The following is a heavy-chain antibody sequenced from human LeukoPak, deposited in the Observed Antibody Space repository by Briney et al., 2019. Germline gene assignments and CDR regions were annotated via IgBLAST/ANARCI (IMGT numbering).Heavy chain of an antibody. V-gene: IGHV4-31*03. J-gene: IGHJ4*02. CDR1: GGSISSGGYY. CDR2: IYYSGST. CDR3: AGLVVAATTVDY. D-gene: IGHD2-15*01. Sequence: SETLSLTCTVSGGSISSGGYYWSWIRQHPGKGLEWIGYIYYSGSTYYNPSLKSRVTISVDTSKNQFSLKLSSVTAADTAVYYCAGLVVAATTVDYWGQGTLVTVSS.